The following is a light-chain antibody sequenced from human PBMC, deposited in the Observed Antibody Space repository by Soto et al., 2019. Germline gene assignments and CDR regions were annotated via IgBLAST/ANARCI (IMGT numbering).Light chain of an antibody. V-gene: IGLV2-14*01. CDR3: SSFTTSHTLI. CDR2: EVV. J-gene: IGLJ2*01. Sequence: QSVLTQPASVSGSPGQSITISCTGTSSDVGSYNSVSWYQQHPGKAPKLMIYEVVNRPSGVSNRFSGSKSGNRASLTISGLQTEDEADYYCSSFTTSHTLIFGGGTQLTVL. CDR1: SSDVGSYNS.